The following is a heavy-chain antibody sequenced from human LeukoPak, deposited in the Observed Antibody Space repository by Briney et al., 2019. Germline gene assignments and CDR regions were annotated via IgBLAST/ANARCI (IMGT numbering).Heavy chain of an antibody. CDR1: GFIFSNYW. Sequence: GGSLRLSCAASGFIFSNYWMTWVRQAPGKGLEWVAHIRQDGSERHYVDSVKGRFTISRDNAKNSLYLQMNSLRAEDTALYYCAKDIGPFRQDAFDIWGQGTMVTVSS. D-gene: IGHD1-26*01. CDR2: IRQDGSER. J-gene: IGHJ3*02. V-gene: IGHV3-7*03. CDR3: AKDIGPFRQDAFDI.